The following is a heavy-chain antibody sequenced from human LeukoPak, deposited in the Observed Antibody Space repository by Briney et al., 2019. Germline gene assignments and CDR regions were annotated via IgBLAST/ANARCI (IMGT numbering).Heavy chain of an antibody. Sequence: GGSLRLSCAASGFTFSSYAMSWVRQAPGKGLGWVSAISGSGGSTYYADSVKGRFTISRDNSKNTLYLQMNSLRAEDTAVYYCAKVGSGWYRGYFDYWGQGTLVTVSS. J-gene: IGHJ4*02. CDR1: GFTFSSYA. CDR3: AKVGSGWYRGYFDY. D-gene: IGHD6-19*01. V-gene: IGHV3-23*01. CDR2: ISGSGGST.